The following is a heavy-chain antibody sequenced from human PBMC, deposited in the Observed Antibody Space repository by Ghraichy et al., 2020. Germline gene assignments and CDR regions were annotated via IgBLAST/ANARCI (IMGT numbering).Heavy chain of an antibody. J-gene: IGHJ6*03. D-gene: IGHD2-2*01. V-gene: IGHV1-8*03. CDR1: GYTFTSYD. Sequence: ASVKVSCKASGYTFTSYDINWVRQATGQRLEWMGWMNTNTGNTGFAQKFQGRVTITRDTSISTAYMELSSLRSEDTAVYYCARGYCSSSTCSTEPYYYYLDVWGKGTTVTVSS. CDR2: MNTNTGNT. CDR3: ARGYCSSSTCSTEPYYYYLDV.